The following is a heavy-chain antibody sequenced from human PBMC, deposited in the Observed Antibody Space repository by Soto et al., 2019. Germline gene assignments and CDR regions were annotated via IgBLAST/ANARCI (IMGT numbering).Heavy chain of an antibody. Sequence: ASVKVSCKASGYTFTNYAMHWVRQAPGQRLEWMGWINAGNGNTKYSQKFQGRVTITRDTSASTAYMELSSLRSEDTAVYYCARGGSLYWYFNLWGRGTLVTVSS. CDR3: ARGGSLYWYFNL. D-gene: IGHD1-26*01. CDR1: GYTFTNYA. V-gene: IGHV1-3*01. CDR2: INAGNGNT. J-gene: IGHJ2*01.